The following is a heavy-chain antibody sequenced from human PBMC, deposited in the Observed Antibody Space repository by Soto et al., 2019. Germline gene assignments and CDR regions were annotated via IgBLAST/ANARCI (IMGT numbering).Heavy chain of an antibody. CDR1: GGSFSGYY. J-gene: IGHJ4*02. Sequence: QVQLQQWGAGLLKPSETLSLTCAVYGGSFSGYYWSWIRQPPGKGLEWIGEINHSGSTNYNPSLKSRVTISVDSTKSQFSLKLSSVTAADTAVYYCASALYYYDSSGYYYDWGQGSLVSVSS. CDR2: INHSGST. CDR3: ASALYYYDSSGYYYD. V-gene: IGHV4-34*01. D-gene: IGHD3-22*01.